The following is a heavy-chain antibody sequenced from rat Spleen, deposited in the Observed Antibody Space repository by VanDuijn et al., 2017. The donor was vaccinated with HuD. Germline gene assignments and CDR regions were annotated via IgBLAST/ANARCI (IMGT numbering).Heavy chain of an antibody. D-gene: IGHD1-2*01. CDR3: ARSDYSSPYYFDY. CDR1: GFSLSSNS. J-gene: IGHJ2*01. V-gene: IGHV2S61*01. Sequence: QVQLKESGPGLVQPSQTLSLTCTVSGFSLSSNSVHWVRQPPGKGLEWMGVIWGNGNANYNSVLKSRLSISRDTSKSQVFLKMNNLQTEDTAMYFCARSDYSSPYYFDYWGQGVMVSVSS. CDR2: IWGNGNA.